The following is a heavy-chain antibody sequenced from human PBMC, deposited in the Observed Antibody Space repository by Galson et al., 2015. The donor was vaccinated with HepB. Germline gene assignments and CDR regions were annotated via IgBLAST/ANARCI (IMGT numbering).Heavy chain of an antibody. V-gene: IGHV3-7*01. D-gene: IGHD5-12*01. J-gene: IGHJ5*02. Sequence: SLRLSCAASGFTFSSYWMSWVRQAPGKGLGWVANIKQDGSEKYYVDSVKGRFTISRDNAKNSLYLQMNSLRAEDTAVYYCARDFIVAKEGDWFDPWGQGTLVTVSS. CDR1: GFTFSSYW. CDR3: ARDFIVAKEGDWFDP. CDR2: IKQDGSEK.